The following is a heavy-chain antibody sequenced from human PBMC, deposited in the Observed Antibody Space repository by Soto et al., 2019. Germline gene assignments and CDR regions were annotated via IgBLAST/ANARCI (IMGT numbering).Heavy chain of an antibody. D-gene: IGHD1-26*01. CDR2: LSSSGGNT. Sequence: GGSLRLSCAASGFTLSSYVMTWVRPAPRKGLEWVSGLSSSGGNTYYADSVKGRFTISRHNSKNTLYVQMNRLRADDTAVYYCAKGGASGGFDYWGRGT. CDR3: AKGGASGGFDY. V-gene: IGHV3-23*01. CDR1: GFTLSSYV. J-gene: IGHJ4*02.